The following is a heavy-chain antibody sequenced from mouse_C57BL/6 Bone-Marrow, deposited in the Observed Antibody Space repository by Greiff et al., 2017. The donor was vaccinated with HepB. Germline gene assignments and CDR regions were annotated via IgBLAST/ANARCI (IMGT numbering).Heavy chain of an antibody. V-gene: IGHV3-6*01. CDR1: GYSITSGYY. CDR3: ARGDSSGYFDY. D-gene: IGHD3-2*02. CDR2: ISYDGSN. J-gene: IGHJ2*01. Sequence: DVQLVESGPGLVKPSQSLSLTCSVTGYSITSGYYWNWIRQFPGNKLEWMGYISYDGSNNYNPSLKNRISITRDTSKNQFFLKLNSVTTEDTATYYCARGDSSGYFDYWGQGTTLTVSS.